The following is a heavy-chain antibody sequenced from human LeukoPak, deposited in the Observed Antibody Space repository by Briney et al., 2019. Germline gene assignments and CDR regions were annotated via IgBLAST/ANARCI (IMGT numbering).Heavy chain of an antibody. Sequence: VASVKVSCKASGYSFTSYGINWVRQAPGQGLEWMGWISAYNGNTNYAQKFQGRVTMTTDTSTTTAYMELRSLRYEDTAVYYCARGLEPGIVVAGTWGQGTLVTVSS. V-gene: IGHV1-18*01. CDR3: ARGLEPGIVVAGT. J-gene: IGHJ4*02. CDR1: GYSFTSYG. CDR2: ISAYNGNT. D-gene: IGHD6-19*01.